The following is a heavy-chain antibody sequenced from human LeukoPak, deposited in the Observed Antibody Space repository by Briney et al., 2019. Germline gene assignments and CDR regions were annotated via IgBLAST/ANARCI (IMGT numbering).Heavy chain of an antibody. CDR1: GFTFSSYG. V-gene: IGHV3-33*06. D-gene: IGHD5-24*01. Sequence: PGGSLRLSCAASGFTFSSYGMHWVRQAPGKGLEWVAVIWYDGSNKYYADSVKGRFTISRDNSKNTLYLQMNSLRAEDTAVYYCAKDSDGDGYNFGLIDYWGQGTLVTVSS. CDR2: IWYDGSNK. CDR3: AKDSDGDGYNFGLIDY. J-gene: IGHJ4*02.